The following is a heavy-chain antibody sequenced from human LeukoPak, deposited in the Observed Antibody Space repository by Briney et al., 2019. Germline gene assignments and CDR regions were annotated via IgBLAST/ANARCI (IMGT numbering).Heavy chain of an antibody. CDR3: ARTIVVETPWYFDL. Sequence: ASVKVSCKASGYTFTSYYMHWARQAPGQGLEWMGIINPSGGSTSYAQKFQGRVTMTTDTSTSTAYMELRSLRSDDTAVYYCARTIVVETPWYFDLWGRGTLVTVSS. CDR2: INPSGGST. CDR1: GYTFTSYY. D-gene: IGHD3-22*01. V-gene: IGHV1-46*01. J-gene: IGHJ2*01.